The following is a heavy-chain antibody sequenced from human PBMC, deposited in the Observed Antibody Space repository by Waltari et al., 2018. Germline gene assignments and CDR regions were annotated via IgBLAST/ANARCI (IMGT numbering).Heavy chain of an antibody. J-gene: IGHJ4*02. Sequence: QVQQQELGSRLVTPSETLSLPCTVSGYSINNDDWNWIRQPPGKELEWIGYIAYNGRTNYNPSLKSRVTISVDTSKTQFSLKLSSVTAADTAVYFCARSYDFWSGYPLDYWGQGTLVTVSS. D-gene: IGHD3-3*01. V-gene: IGHV4-59*01. CDR2: IAYNGRT. CDR3: ARSYDFWSGYPLDY. CDR1: GYSINNDD.